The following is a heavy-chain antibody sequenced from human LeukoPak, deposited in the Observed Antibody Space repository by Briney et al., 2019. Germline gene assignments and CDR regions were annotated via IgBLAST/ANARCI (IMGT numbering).Heavy chain of an antibody. CDR1: GGSFSGYY. D-gene: IGHD1-7*01. J-gene: IGHJ6*03. CDR3: ARGSWNYEVYYYYYMDV. Sequence: SETLSLTCAVYGGSFSGYYWSWIRQPPGKGLEWIGEINHSGSTNYNPSLKSRVTISVDTSKNQFSLKLSSVTAADTAVYYCARGSWNYEVYYYYYMDVWGKGTTVTVSS. V-gene: IGHV4-34*01. CDR2: INHSGST.